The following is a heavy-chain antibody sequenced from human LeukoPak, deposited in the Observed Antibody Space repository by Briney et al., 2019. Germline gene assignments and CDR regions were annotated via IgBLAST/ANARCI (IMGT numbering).Heavy chain of an antibody. J-gene: IGHJ4*02. CDR1: GGSISSSSYY. V-gene: IGHV4-39*01. Sequence: KPSETLSLTCTVSGGSISSSSYYWGWIRQPPGKGLEWIGSIYYSGSTYYNPSLKSRVTISVDTSKNQFSLKLSSVTAADTAVYYCARLRRDGYKIDYWGQGTLVTVSS. CDR3: ARLRRDGYKIDY. D-gene: IGHD5-24*01. CDR2: IYYSGST.